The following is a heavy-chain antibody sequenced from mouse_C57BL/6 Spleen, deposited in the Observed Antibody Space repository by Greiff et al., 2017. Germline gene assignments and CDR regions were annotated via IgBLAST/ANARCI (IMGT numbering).Heavy chain of an antibody. V-gene: IGHV1-55*01. CDR2: IYPGSGST. Sequence: VQLQQPGAELVKPGASVKMSCKASGYTFTSYWITWVKQRPGQGLEWIGDIYPGSGSTNYNEKFKSKATLTVDTSSSTAYMQLSSLTSEDSAVYYCARGDGSYRWFAYWGQGTLVTVSA. D-gene: IGHD1-1*01. CDR3: ARGDGSYRWFAY. CDR1: GYTFTSYW. J-gene: IGHJ3*01.